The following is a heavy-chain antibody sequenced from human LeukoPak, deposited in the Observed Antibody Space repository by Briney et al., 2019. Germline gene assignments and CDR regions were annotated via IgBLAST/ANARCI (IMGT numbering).Heavy chain of an antibody. J-gene: IGHJ4*02. V-gene: IGHV3-7*01. Sequence: SGGSLRLSCAASGFTFSSYWMTWVRQAPGKGLEWVANIKPDGSAKRYVGSVKGRFTISRDNAETSLYLQMNSLRVEDTAVYYCARVIGTDEAEGDWGQGTLVTVSS. CDR1: GFTFSSYW. CDR2: IKPDGSAK. CDR3: ARVIGTDEAEGD.